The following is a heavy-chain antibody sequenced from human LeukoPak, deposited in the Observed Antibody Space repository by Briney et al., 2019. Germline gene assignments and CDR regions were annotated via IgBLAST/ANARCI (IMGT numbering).Heavy chain of an antibody. CDR1: GITFSIYG. J-gene: IGHJ3*02. CDR3: AKDRIGKSRSGALNM. D-gene: IGHD2-15*01. V-gene: IGHV3-30*18. CDR2: ISYDGSNK. Sequence: AGGSLRLSCAASGITFSIYGMHWVRQAPGKGLEWVALISYDGSNKYYADSVKGRFTISRDNSKNTLYLQMNSLRAEDTAVYYCAKDRIGKSRSGALNMWGQGTMVTVSS.